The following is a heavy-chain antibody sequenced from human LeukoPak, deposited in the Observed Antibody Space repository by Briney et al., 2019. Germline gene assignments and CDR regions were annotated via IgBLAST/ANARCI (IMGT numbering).Heavy chain of an antibody. CDR1: GFTFSIYA. J-gene: IGHJ4*02. D-gene: IGHD6-19*01. Sequence: RRSLRLSCAASGFTFSIYAMHWVRQAPGKGLEWEAVISYDGSNKSYANSVKGRFTISRDNSKNTVYLQMNSLRAEDTAVYYCARDLSSGWLDYWGQGTLVTVSS. CDR2: ISYDGSNK. CDR3: ARDLSSGWLDY. V-gene: IGHV3-30*04.